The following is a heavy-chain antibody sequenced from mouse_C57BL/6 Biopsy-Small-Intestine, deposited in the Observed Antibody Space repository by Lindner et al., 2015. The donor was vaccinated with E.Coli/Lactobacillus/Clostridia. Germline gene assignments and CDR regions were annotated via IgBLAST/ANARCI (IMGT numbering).Heavy chain of an antibody. J-gene: IGHJ3*01. CDR3: AIPYDGYYEGFAY. V-gene: IGHV1-19*01. CDR2: INPYNGGT. D-gene: IGHD2-3*01. CDR1: GYTFTDYY. Sequence: VQLQESGPVLVKPGASVKMSCKASGYTFTDYYMNWVKQSHGKSLEWIGVINPYNGGTSYNQKFKGKATLTVDKSSSTAYMELNSLTSEDSAVYYCAIPYDGYYEGFAYWGQGTLVTVSA.